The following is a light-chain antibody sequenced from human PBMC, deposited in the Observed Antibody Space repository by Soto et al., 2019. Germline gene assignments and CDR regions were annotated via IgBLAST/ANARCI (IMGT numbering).Light chain of an antibody. Sequence: QSALTQPASVSGSPGQSITISCTGTSSDIGGYDYVSWYQQRPGKAPKLMIYEVRYRPSGVSNRFSGSKSGNTASLTISGLRAEDEADYYCCSYTRTSNHYFFGSGTKVTAL. CDR1: SSDIGGYDY. CDR3: CSYTRTSNHYF. V-gene: IGLV2-14*01. CDR2: EVR. J-gene: IGLJ1*01.